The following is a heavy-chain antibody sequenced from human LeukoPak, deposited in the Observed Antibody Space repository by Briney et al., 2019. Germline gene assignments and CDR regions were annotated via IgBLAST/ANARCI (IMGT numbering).Heavy chain of an antibody. J-gene: IGHJ6*02. CDR1: GFTFSSYE. Sequence: GGSLRLSCAASGFTFSSYEMNWVRQAPGKGLEWVSYISSSGSTIYYADSVKGRFTISRDNAKNSLYLQMNSLRAEDTAVYYYARGLAESSSWYEIGMDVWGQGTTVTVSS. D-gene: IGHD6-13*01. V-gene: IGHV3-48*03. CDR3: ARGLAESSSWYEIGMDV. CDR2: ISSSGSTI.